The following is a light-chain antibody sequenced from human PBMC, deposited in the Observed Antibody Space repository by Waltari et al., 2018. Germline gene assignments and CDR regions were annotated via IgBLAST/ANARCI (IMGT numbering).Light chain of an antibody. CDR1: SSDVGGDDS. J-gene: IGLJ2*01. Sequence: QSALTQPASVSGSPGQSITISCTGSSSDVGGDDSVSWYQDHPGQAPKVIIYDVNNRPSGVSDRFSGSKSGNTASLTISGLQAEDEANYYCSSQSGNNVVIFGGGTKPTVL. CDR2: DVN. V-gene: IGLV2-14*03. CDR3: SSQSGNNVVI.